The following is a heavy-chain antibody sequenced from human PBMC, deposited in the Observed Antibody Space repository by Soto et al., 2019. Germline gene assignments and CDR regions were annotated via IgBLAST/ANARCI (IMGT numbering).Heavy chain of an antibody. J-gene: IGHJ4*02. CDR3: ARIGGIRNSIGQRYYFDY. CDR1: GGSVSSTSYY. Sequence: QLQLQESGPGLVKPSETLSLTCTVSGGSVSSTSYYWGWIRQPPGKGLEWIGSIYYSGSTYYNPSLKGRVTISVDTSKNQVSLKLSSVTAADPGVYYCARIGGIRNSIGQRYYFDYWGQGTLVTVSS. CDR2: IYYSGST. V-gene: IGHV4-39*01. D-gene: IGHD6-19*01.